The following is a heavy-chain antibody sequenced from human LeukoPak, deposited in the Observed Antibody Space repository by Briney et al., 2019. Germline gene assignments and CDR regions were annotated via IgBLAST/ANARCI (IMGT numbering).Heavy chain of an antibody. D-gene: IGHD1-1*01. CDR3: ARERRPETYNWKESGDYYYYYMDV. CDR2: ISAYNGNT. Sequence: ASVKVSCKASGYTFTSYGISWVRQAPGQGLEWMGWISAYNGNTNYAQKLQGRVTMTTDTSTSTAYMELRSLRSDDTAVYYCARERRPETYNWKESGDYYYYYMDVWGKGTTVTISS. CDR1: GYTFTSYG. J-gene: IGHJ6*03. V-gene: IGHV1-18*01.